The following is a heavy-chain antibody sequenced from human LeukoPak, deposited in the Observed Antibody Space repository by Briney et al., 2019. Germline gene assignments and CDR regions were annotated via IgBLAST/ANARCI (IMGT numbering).Heavy chain of an antibody. J-gene: IGHJ4*02. V-gene: IGHV1-2*02. Sequence: GASVKVSCKASGYTFTDYYMHWVRQAPGQGLEWMGWIKPNSGGTNYAQKFQGRVTMTRDTSISTAYMELSRLRSDDTAVYYCARDRTYYDSSGPDYWGQGTLVTVSS. CDR2: IKPNSGGT. CDR3: ARDRTYYDSSGPDY. D-gene: IGHD3-22*01. CDR1: GYTFTDYY.